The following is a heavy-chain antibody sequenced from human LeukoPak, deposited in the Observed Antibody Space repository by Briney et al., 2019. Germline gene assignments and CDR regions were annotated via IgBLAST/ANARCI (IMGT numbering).Heavy chain of an antibody. CDR1: GFTFSSYA. D-gene: IGHD6-19*01. CDR2: IGGGGGSA. V-gene: IGHV3-23*01. J-gene: IGHJ4*02. CDR3: AKSVAGINAPLDY. Sequence: GGSLRLSCAASGFTFSSYAMSWVRQAPGKGLEWVSVIGGGGGSAYYGDSAKGQSTISRDNSESTLYLQMNSLRAEDTAVYYCAKSVAGINAPLDYWGQGTLVTVSS.